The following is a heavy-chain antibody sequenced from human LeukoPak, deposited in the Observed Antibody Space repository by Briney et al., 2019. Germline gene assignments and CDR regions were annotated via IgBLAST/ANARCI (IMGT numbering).Heavy chain of an antibody. J-gene: IGHJ4*02. V-gene: IGHV4-59*01. CDR2: IHYSGST. D-gene: IGHD5-18*01. Sequence: PSETLSLTCTVSGGSISSYYWSWIRQPPGKGLEWIGYIHYSGSTNYNPSLKSRVTISVDTSKNQFSLKLSSVTAADTAVYYCARGHAWGYSYGNDYWGQGTLVTVSS. CDR3: ARGHAWGYSYGNDY. CDR1: GGSISSYY.